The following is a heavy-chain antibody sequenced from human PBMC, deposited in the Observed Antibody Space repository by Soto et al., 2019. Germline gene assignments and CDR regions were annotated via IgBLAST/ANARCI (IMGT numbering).Heavy chain of an antibody. J-gene: IGHJ4*02. V-gene: IGHV3-9*01. CDR2: TSWNSGSI. D-gene: IGHD6-13*01. CDR3: AKSPTTAAGKPPYYFDY. Sequence: PGGSLRLSCAASGFTFDDYAMHWVRQAPGKGLEWVSGTSWNSGSIGYADSVKGRFTISRDNAKNSLYLQMNSLRAEDTALYYCAKSPTTAAGKPPYYFDYWGQGTLVTVSS. CDR1: GFTFDDYA.